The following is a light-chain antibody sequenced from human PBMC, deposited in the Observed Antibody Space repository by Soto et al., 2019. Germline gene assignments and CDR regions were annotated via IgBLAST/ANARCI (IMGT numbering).Light chain of an antibody. CDR1: RGISSY. CDR3: LQEYNYPLT. CDR2: AAS. J-gene: IGKJ4*01. V-gene: IGKV1-6*01. Sequence: IHLTQSPSFLSASVGDRVTITCRTSRGISSYLAWFQEKPGRAPKFVIYAASTLQSGVPSRLSGSGSGTDFTLTISSLQPEDFASYYCLQEYNYPLTFGGGTKVDIK.